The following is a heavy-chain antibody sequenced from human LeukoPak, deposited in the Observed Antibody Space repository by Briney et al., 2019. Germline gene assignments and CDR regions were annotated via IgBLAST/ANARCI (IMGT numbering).Heavy chain of an antibody. J-gene: IGHJ5*02. Sequence: SVKVTCKASGGTFSSYAISWVRQVPGQGLEWMGGIIPIFGTANYAQKFQGRVTITADESTSTAYMELSSLRSEDTAVYYCARDRPGYNWFDPWGQGTLVTVSS. CDR3: ARDRPGYNWFDP. CDR1: GGTFSSYA. D-gene: IGHD6-6*01. V-gene: IGHV1-69*13. CDR2: IIPIFGTA.